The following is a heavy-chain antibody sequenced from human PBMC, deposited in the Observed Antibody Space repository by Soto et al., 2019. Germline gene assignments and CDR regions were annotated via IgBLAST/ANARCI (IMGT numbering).Heavy chain of an antibody. D-gene: IGHD2-2*01. CDR1: GGSISSGGYY. V-gene: IGHV4-31*03. Sequence: QVQLQESGPGLVKPSQTLSLTCTVSGGSISSGGYYWSWIRQHPGKGLEWIGYIYYSGSTYYNPSLMSRVTISVDTSKNQFSLKLSSVTAADTAVYYCARRAVGYCSSTSCRGAAFDIWGQGTMVTVSS. CDR3: ARRAVGYCSSTSCRGAAFDI. CDR2: IYYSGST. J-gene: IGHJ3*02.